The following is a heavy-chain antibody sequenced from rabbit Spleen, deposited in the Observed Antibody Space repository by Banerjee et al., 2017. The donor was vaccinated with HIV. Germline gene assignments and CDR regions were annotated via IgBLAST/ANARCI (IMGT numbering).Heavy chain of an antibody. CDR3: ARDTGSSFSSYGMDL. V-gene: IGHV1S45*01. CDR2: IAGSSSGFT. Sequence: QEQLVESGGGLVKPEGSLTLTCTASGFSLSSYYMCWVRQAPGKGLEWISCIAGSSSGFTYSATWAKGRFTCSKTSSTTVTLQMTSPTVADTATYFCARDTGSSFSSYGMDLWGPGTLVTVS. D-gene: IGHD8-1*01. J-gene: IGHJ6*01. CDR1: GFSLSSYY.